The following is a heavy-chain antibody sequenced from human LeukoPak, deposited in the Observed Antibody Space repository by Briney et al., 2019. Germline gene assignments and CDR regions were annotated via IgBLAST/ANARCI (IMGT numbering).Heavy chain of an antibody. CDR1: GGSISSYY. D-gene: IGHD3-22*01. Sequence: SETLSLTCTVSGGSISSYYWSWIRQPAGKGLEWLGRIYTSGSTNYNPSLKSRVTMSVDTSKNQFSLKLSSVTAADTAVYYCARLGDSSGYYLSTYFDYWGQGTLVTVSS. J-gene: IGHJ4*02. CDR3: ARLGDSSGYYLSTYFDY. V-gene: IGHV4-4*07. CDR2: IYTSGST.